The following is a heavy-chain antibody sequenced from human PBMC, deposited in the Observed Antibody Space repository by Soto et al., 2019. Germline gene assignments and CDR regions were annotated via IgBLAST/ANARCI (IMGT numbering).Heavy chain of an antibody. D-gene: IGHD6-19*01. CDR2: ISGRGGTT. Sequence: GGSLRLSCAASGFTFSTYAMTWVRQAPGRGLERVSSISGRGGTTYYAASVKGRFTISRDNSKNTLFLQMSSLRADDTAVYYCAKAGQWLPYYFDYWGQGILVTVSS. J-gene: IGHJ4*02. CDR3: AKAGQWLPYYFDY. V-gene: IGHV3-23*01. CDR1: GFTFSTYA.